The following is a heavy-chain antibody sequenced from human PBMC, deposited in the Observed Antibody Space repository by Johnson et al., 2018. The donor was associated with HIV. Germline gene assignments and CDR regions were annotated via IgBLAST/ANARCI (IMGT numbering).Heavy chain of an antibody. CDR2: IRSKTDGGTT. CDR3: TAHYRNAFDI. Sequence: MHLVESGGGLVKPGGSLRVSCAASGFTFSNAWMNCVRQAPGKGLEWVGRIRSKTDGGTTDYAAPVKGRFTLSRDDSKNTLFLQMNSLKTEDTALYYCTAHYRNAFDIWGQGTMVTVSS. CDR1: GFTFSNAW. D-gene: IGHD1-26*01. V-gene: IGHV3-15*01. J-gene: IGHJ3*02.